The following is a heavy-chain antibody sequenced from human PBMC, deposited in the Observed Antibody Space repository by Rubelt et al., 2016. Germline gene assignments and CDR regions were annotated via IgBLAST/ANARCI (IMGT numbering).Heavy chain of an antibody. J-gene: IGHJ6*03. CDR3: ARQGYSGRYYYMDV. CDR2: IYYIGST. CDR1: GGSISNYY. Sequence: QVQLQESGPGLVKPSETLSLTCTVSGGSISNYYWSWIRQPPGKGLEWIGYIYYIGSTNYSPSLKSRATMPADTSKNHFHLKLRSVNAADTAVYFGARQGYSGRYYYMDVWGKGTTVTVSS. V-gene: IGHV4-59*08. D-gene: IGHD1-26*01.